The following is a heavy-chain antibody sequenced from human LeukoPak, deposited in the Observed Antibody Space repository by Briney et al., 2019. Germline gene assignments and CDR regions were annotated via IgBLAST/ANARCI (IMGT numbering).Heavy chain of an antibody. CDR3: ARGARLPLYYYYYYMDV. Sequence: SETLSLTCAVSGGSISSGSYYWSWIRQPAGKGLEWIGRIYTSGSTNYNPSLKSRVTISVDTSKNQFSLKLSSVTAADTAVYYCARGARLPLYYYYYYMDVWGKGTTVTVSS. D-gene: IGHD6-6*01. V-gene: IGHV4-61*02. CDR2: IYTSGST. CDR1: GGSISSGSYY. J-gene: IGHJ6*03.